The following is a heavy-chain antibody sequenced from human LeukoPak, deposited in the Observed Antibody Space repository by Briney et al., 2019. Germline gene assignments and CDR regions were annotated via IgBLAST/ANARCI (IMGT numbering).Heavy chain of an antibody. CDR1: GFTFSGYW. CDR3: ARGVTMVTAKSYFDY. D-gene: IGHD2-21*02. Sequence: GGSLRLSCAAPGFTFSGYWMSWVRQAPGKGLEWVANIKQDGREKNYVDSVKGRFTISRDNAKNSLYLQVNSLRAEDTAVYYCARGVTMVTAKSYFDYWGQGTLVTVSS. CDR2: IKQDGREK. V-gene: IGHV3-7*01. J-gene: IGHJ4*02.